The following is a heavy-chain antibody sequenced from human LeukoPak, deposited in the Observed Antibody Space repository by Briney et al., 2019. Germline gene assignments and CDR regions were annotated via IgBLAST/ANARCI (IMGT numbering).Heavy chain of an antibody. D-gene: IGHD7-27*01. CDR2: TSIYSGNT. J-gene: IGHJ4*02. V-gene: IGHV1-18*01. CDR3: ARDPGGTWGFDY. Sequence: GASVKVSCKASGYTFTSHGLSWARQAPGQGLEWMGWTSIYSGNTNYAQKFQDRISMTTDTSTSTAYMELRSLKSDDTAVYYCARDPGGTWGFDYWGQGALVTVSS. CDR1: GYTFTSHG.